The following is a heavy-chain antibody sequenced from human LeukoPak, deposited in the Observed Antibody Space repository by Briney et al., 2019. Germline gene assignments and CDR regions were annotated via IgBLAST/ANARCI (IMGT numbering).Heavy chain of an antibody. Sequence: GASVKVSCMTSGFTFTTYTMHWVRQAPGQRLEWMGWINAANGNTQYSQKFQGRVTITRDTSASTAYMELSSLRSEDTAVYYCARGAPIRVAVAATFDPWGQGTLVTVPS. CDR2: INAANGNT. V-gene: IGHV1-3*01. J-gene: IGHJ5*02. CDR1: GFTFTTYT. D-gene: IGHD6-19*01. CDR3: ARGAPIRVAVAATFDP.